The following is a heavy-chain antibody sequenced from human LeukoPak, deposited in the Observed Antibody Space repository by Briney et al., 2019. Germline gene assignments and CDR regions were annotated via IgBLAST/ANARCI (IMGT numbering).Heavy chain of an antibody. CDR1: GGSFSGYY. Sequence: SETLSLTCAVYGGSFSGYYWSWIRQPPGKGLEWIGEINHSGSTNYNPSLKSRVTISVDTSKNQFSLKMSSVTAADTAVYYCASLSIAVAGTHLGHFDYWGQGTLVTVSS. J-gene: IGHJ4*02. CDR2: INHSGST. CDR3: ASLSIAVAGTHLGHFDY. V-gene: IGHV4-34*01. D-gene: IGHD6-19*01.